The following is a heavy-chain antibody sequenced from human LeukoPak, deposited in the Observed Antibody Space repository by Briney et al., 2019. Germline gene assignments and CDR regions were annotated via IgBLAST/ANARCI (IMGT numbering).Heavy chain of an antibody. V-gene: IGHV1-24*01. CDR2: FDPEDGET. D-gene: IGHD1-26*01. CDR1: GYTLTELS. Sequence: ASVKVSCKVSGYTLTELSMHWVRQAPGKGLEWMGGFDPEDGETIYAQKFQGGVTMTEDTSTDTAYMELSSLRSEDTAVYYCATSVVGATRGNFDYWGQGTLVTVSS. J-gene: IGHJ4*02. CDR3: ATSVVGATRGNFDY.